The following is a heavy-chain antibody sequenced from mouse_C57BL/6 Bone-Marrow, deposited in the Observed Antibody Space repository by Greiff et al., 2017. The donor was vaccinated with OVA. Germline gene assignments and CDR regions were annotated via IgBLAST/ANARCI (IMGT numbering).Heavy chain of an antibody. CDR3: ARRDYDYSAWFAY. CDR1: GYTFTTYP. D-gene: IGHD2-4*01. J-gene: IGHJ3*01. CDR2: FHPYNDDT. V-gene: IGHV1-47*01. Sequence: QVQLKQSGAELVKPGASVKMSCKASGYTFTTYPIEWMKQNHGKSLEWIGNFHPYNDDTKYNEKFKGKATLTVEKSSSTVYLGLSRLTSDDSAVYYCARRDYDYSAWFAYWGQGTLVTVSA.